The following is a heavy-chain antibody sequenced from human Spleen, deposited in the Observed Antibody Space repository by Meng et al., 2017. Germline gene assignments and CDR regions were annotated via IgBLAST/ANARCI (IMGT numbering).Heavy chain of an antibody. CDR1: GSTFTSYG. CDR2: MNPNSGNT. V-gene: IGHV1-8*01. Sequence: QWYLGRLGAEVYKPRASVRFSCTASGSTFTSYGINWVRPAAGQGLGWMGWMNPNSGNTGYAQKCQGRVTMNRNTTISTAYMELSSLRSEDTAVYYCARGRGSIVDYWGQGTLVTVSS. J-gene: IGHJ4*02. D-gene: IGHD1-26*01. CDR3: ARGRGSIVDY.